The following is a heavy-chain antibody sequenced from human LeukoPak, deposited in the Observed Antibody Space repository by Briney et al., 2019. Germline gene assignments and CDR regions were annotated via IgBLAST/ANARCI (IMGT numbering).Heavy chain of an antibody. CDR2: ISSSGSTI. V-gene: IGHV3-48*03. Sequence: PGGSLRLSCAASGFTFSSYEMNWVRQAPGKGLEWVSYISSSGSTIYYADSVKGRFTISRDNAKNSLYLQMNSLRTEDTALYYCAKDMGYDILTGPGYWGQGTLVTVSS. CDR3: AKDMGYDILTGPGY. CDR1: GFTFSSYE. J-gene: IGHJ4*02. D-gene: IGHD3-9*01.